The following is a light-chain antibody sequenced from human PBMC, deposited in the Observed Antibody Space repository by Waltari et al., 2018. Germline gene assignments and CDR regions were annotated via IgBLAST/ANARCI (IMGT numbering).Light chain of an antibody. J-gene: IGKJ1*01. CDR1: PSIGKY. CDR3: QHYVRLPVT. Sequence: DIVLTQFPGTLSLSAGARATPSCRARPSIGKYLAWYQLRPGQAPRLLIYDAYIRAAGIPDRFSGSGSGTDFSLTISRLEPEDFAMYYCQHYVRLPVTFGQGTKVEIK. V-gene: IGKV3-20*01. CDR2: DAY.